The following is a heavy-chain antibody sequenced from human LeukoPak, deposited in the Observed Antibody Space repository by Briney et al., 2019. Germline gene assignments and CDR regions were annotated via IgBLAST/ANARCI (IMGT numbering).Heavy chain of an antibody. CDR3: ARGYCSGGSCYPSGFDY. J-gene: IGHJ4*02. V-gene: IGHV4-4*07. CDR1: GGSISSDY. CDR2: IYTSGST. Sequence: PSETLSLTCTVSGGSISSDYWSWIGQPAGTGRGWIGRIYTSGSTNYNPSLTSRVPMSVDTSQNQFSLKLSSVTAADTAAYYCARGYCSGGSCYPSGFDYWGQGTLVTVSS. D-gene: IGHD2-15*01.